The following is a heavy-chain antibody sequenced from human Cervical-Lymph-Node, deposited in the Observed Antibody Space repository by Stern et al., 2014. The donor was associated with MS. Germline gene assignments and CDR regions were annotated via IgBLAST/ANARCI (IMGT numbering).Heavy chain of an antibody. CDR2: IYYNGTT. V-gene: IGHV4-59*13. Sequence: MQLVVSGPGLEKPSDTHSLTSTDPAGYISNFQWSWLRPSPGKGLEWIGYIYYNGTTNHNPSLQSPYIMSTNRLTNPFFLKLSPVTAADTAVYYCARSPPVGQWSYYFDHWGQGTLVTVSS. D-gene: IGHD6-19*01. CDR3: ARSPPVGQWSYYFDH. J-gene: IGHJ4*02. CDR1: AGYISNFQ.